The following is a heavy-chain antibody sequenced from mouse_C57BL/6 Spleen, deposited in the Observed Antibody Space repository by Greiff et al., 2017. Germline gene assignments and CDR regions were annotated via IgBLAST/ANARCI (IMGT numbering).Heavy chain of an antibody. CDR2: IWSDGST. D-gene: IGHD2-1*01. J-gene: IGHJ4*01. V-gene: IGHV2-6-1*01. CDR1: GFSLTSYG. Sequence: VKLQESGPGLVAPSQSLSITCTVSGFSLTSYGVHWVRQPPGKGLEWLVVIWSDGSTTYNSALKSRLSISKDNSKSQVFLKMNSLQTDDTAMYYCARHWNYGNYDAMDYWGQGTSVTVSS. CDR3: ARHWNYGNYDAMDY.